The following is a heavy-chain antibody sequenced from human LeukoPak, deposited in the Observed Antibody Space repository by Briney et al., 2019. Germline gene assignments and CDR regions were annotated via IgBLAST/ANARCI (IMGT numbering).Heavy chain of an antibody. CDR3: ARDSATVTTPYFDY. CDR1: GFTFTGYY. J-gene: IGHJ4*02. CDR2: INLNNGGT. Sequence: GASVKVSCKASGFTFTGYYMNWVRQAPGQGLEWMGWINLNNGGTNYAQKFQGWVTMTRDTSISTAYMELSRLRYDDTAVYYCARDSATVTTPYFDYWGQGSLVTVSS. D-gene: IGHD4-17*01. V-gene: IGHV1-2*04.